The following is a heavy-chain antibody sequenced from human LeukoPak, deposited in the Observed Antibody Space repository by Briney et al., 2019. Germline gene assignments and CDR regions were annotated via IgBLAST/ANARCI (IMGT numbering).Heavy chain of an antibody. CDR2: IVVGSGNT. J-gene: IGHJ4*02. CDR1: GFTFTSSA. V-gene: IGHV1-58*02. D-gene: IGHD2-8*01. CDR3: AAPSDGYFDY. Sequence: SVKVSCKASGFTFTSSAMHWVRQARGQRLEWIGWIVVGSGNTNYAQKFQERVTITRDMSTSTAYMELSSLRSEDTAVYYCAAPSDGYFDYWGQGTLVTVSS.